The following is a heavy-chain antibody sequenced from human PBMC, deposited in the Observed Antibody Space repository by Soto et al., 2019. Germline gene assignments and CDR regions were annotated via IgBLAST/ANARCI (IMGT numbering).Heavy chain of an antibody. D-gene: IGHD6-19*01. J-gene: IGHJ4*02. V-gene: IGHV4-30-4*01. CDR3: ARDRVAGAVGDY. CDR2: ITYSGST. CDR1: GGSVSSGDYY. Sequence: QVQLQESGPGLLKASETLSLTCTVSGGSVSSGDYYWSWIRQPPGKGLEWIGNITYSGSTYFNPSLTRRLTMSIGKSQDQFSLKLSSVTASDTVVYYCARDRVAGAVGDYWGQGTLVIVSA.